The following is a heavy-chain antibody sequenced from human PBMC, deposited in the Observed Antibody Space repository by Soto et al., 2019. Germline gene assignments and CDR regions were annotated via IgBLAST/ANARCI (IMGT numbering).Heavy chain of an antibody. CDR3: ARHTSGYSVNYMDV. V-gene: IGHV4-34*01. CDR1: GGSFSGYY. D-gene: IGHD6-13*01. J-gene: IGHJ6*03. CDR2: INHSGST. Sequence: SETLSLTCAVYGGSFSGYYWSWIRQPPGKGLEWIGEINHSGSTNYNPSLKSRVTISVDTSKNQFSLKLSSVTAADTAVYYCARHTSGYSVNYMDVWGKGTTVTVSS.